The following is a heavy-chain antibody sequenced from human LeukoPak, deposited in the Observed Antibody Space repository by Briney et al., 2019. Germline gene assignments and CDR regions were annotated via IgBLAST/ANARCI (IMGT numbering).Heavy chain of an antibody. D-gene: IGHD4-17*01. V-gene: IGHV3-23*01. CDR3: ANPSYGDYSSWFDP. CDR2: ISGSGGST. Sequence: PGGSLRLSCAASGSTFSSYWMHWVRQAPGKGLEWVSAISGSGGSTYYADSVKGRFTISRDNSKNTLYLQMNSLRAEDTAVYYCANPSYGDYSSWFDPWGQGTLVTVSS. J-gene: IGHJ5*02. CDR1: GSTFSSYW.